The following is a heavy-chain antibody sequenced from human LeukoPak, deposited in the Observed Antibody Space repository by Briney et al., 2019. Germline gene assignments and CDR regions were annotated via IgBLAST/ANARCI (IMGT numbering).Heavy chain of an antibody. V-gene: IGHV1-2*02. CDR3: ARVRLADERAWAY. D-gene: IGHD3-3*02. J-gene: IGHJ4*02. CDR1: GYTFSDFY. CDR2: ITPKSGDT. Sequence: ASVTVACKASGYTFSDFYIHWVRQAPGQGLEYVGWITPKSGDTYSPQRFQGRVTMTRDASISTAYMELSSLRSDDTAVYFCARVRLADERAWAYWGQGTLVTVSS.